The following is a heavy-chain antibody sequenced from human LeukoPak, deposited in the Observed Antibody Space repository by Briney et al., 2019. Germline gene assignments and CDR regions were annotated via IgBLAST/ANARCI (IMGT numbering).Heavy chain of an antibody. D-gene: IGHD6-19*01. Sequence: TGGSLRLSCAASGFTVSSNYMTWARQAPGKGLEWVSVIYSGGNTYYADSVKGRFTISRDNSKNTLYLQMNSLRAEDTAVYYCAAARQWLVPDYWGQGTLVTVSS. CDR3: AAARQWLVPDY. V-gene: IGHV3-53*01. J-gene: IGHJ4*02. CDR2: IYSGGNT. CDR1: GFTVSSNY.